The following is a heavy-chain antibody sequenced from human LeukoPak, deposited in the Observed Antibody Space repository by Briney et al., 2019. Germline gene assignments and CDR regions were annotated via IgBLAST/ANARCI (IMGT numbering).Heavy chain of an antibody. J-gene: IGHJ4*02. CDR3: ARERRYSGYRY. V-gene: IGHV4-31*03. CDR1: GGSISSGGYY. D-gene: IGHD5-12*01. Sequence: PSQTLSLTCTVSGGSISSGGYYWSWIRQHPGKGREWIGYIYYSGSTYYNPSLKCRVTISVDTSKNQFSLKLSSVTAADTAVYYCARERRYSGYRYWGQGTLVTVSS. CDR2: IYYSGST.